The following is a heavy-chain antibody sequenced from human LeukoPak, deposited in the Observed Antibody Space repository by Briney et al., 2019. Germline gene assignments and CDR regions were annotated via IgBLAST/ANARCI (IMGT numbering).Heavy chain of an antibody. J-gene: IGHJ4*02. CDR1: GFTFSSYG. CDR2: MWYDGSNK. D-gene: IGHD4-23*01. V-gene: IGHV3-33*01. CDR3: ARSYGGRRGGYFDY. Sequence: GRSLRLSCAASGFTFSSYGMHWVRQAPGKGLEWVAVMWYDGSNKYYADSVKGRFTISRDNSKNTLYLQMNSLRAEDTAVYYCARSYGGRRGGYFDYWGQGTLVTVSS.